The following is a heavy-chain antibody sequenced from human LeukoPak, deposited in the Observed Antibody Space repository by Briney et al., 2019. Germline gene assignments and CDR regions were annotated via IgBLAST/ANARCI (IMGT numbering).Heavy chain of an antibody. V-gene: IGHV4-59*01. Sequence: SETLSLTCTVSGGSISGSYWSWLRQPPGKGLEWIGYIYYGGSTNYNASLKNRVTISVDASKNQVSLQLNSLTAADTAVYYCARGGPLLGYCSSTSCYAGYYFDYWGQGTLVTVSS. CDR1: GGSISGSY. CDR2: IYYGGST. CDR3: ARGGPLLGYCSSTSCYAGYYFDY. J-gene: IGHJ4*02. D-gene: IGHD2-2*01.